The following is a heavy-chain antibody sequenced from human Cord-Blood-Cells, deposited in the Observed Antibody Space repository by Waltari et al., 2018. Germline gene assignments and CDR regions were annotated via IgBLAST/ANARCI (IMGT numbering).Heavy chain of an antibody. CDR1: GGSISSGSYH. D-gene: IGHD3-22*01. J-gene: IGHJ4*02. Sequence: QVQLQESGPGLVKPSQTLSLTCTVSGGSISSGSYHWSWIRQPAGKGLEWIGYIYTSGSTNYNPSLKSRVTISVDTSKNQFSLKLSSVTAADTAVYYCARALEVDSSGYYGYWGQGTLVTVSS. CDR3: ARALEVDSSGYYGY. CDR2: IYTSGST. V-gene: IGHV4-61*09.